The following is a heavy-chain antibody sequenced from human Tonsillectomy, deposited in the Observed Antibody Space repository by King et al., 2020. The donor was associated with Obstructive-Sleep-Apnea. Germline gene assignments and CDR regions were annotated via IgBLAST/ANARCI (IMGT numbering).Heavy chain of an antibody. CDR3: ARDSGDSGYDSRPI. V-gene: IGHV3-48*04. CDR2: ITSSSNTI. CDR1: GFTFSSYS. D-gene: IGHD5-12*01. Sequence: QLVQSGGGLVQPGGSLRLSCAASGFTFSSYSMNWVRQAPGKGLEWVSYITSSSNTIYYADSVRGRCTISRDNAKNSLYLQMNSLRAEDTAVYYCARDSGDSGYDSRPIWGQGILVTVSS. J-gene: IGHJ4*02.